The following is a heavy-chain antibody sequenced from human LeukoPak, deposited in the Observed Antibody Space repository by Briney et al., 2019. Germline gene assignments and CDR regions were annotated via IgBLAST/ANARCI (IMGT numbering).Heavy chain of an antibody. Sequence: SVKVSCKASGGTFSSYAISWVRQAPGQGLEWMGGIIPIFGTANYAQKFQGRVTITADESTSTAYMELSSLRSEDTAVYYCAREVFQPYKFKEGDYYYYYMDVWGKGTTVTVSS. CDR1: GGTFSSYA. V-gene: IGHV1-69*13. D-gene: IGHD1-14*01. CDR2: IIPIFGTA. CDR3: AREVFQPYKFKEGDYYYYYMDV. J-gene: IGHJ6*03.